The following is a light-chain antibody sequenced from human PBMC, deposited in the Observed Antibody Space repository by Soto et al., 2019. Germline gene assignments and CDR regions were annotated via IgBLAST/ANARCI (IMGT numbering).Light chain of an antibody. CDR1: QSVNIY. J-gene: IGKJ4*01. CDR3: HHRSNWPLT. CDR2: AAS. V-gene: IGKV3-11*01. Sequence: EIVLTQSPATLSLSPGERATLSCRGSQSVNIYLAWYQQKPGQAPRLLIYAASNRAAGVPTRFSGSGSGTDFTLTINSLEPEDFAVYYCHHRSNWPLTFGGGTKVEIK.